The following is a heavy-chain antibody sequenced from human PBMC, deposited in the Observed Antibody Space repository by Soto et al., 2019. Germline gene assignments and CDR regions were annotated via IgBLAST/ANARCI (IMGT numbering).Heavy chain of an antibody. D-gene: IGHD2-2*01. Sequence: SETLSLTCTVSGDSVTSGNYYCSWLRQPPGKGLEWIGYIYYSGSTNYNPSLKSRVTISVDTSKNQFSLKLSSVTAADTAVYYCARYCSSTSCYGDYYYGMDVWGQGTTVTVSS. CDR2: IYYSGST. J-gene: IGHJ6*02. V-gene: IGHV4-30-4*08. CDR1: GDSVTSGNYY. CDR3: ARYCSSTSCYGDYYYGMDV.